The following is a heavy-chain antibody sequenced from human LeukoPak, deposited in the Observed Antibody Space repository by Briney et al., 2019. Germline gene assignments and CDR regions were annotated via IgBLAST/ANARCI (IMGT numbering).Heavy chain of an antibody. CDR2: ISAYNGNT. D-gene: IGHD6-13*01. Sequence: ASVKVSCKASGYTFTSYGISWVRQAPGQGLEWMGWISAYNGNTNYAQKLQGRVTMTTDTSTSTAYMELRSLRSDDTAVYYCARDLGPIAAAGTFDIGFDYWGQGTLVTVSS. CDR1: GYTFTSYG. V-gene: IGHV1-18*01. J-gene: IGHJ4*02. CDR3: ARDLGPIAAAGTFDIGFDY.